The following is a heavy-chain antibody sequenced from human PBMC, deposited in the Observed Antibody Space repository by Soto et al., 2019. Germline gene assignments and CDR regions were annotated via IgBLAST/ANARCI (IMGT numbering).Heavy chain of an antibody. CDR1: RGTFNSYA. CDR3: ARVDTAIPHFDY. J-gene: IGHJ4*02. V-gene: IGHV1-69*13. CDR2: IIPIFGTA. D-gene: IGHD5-18*01. Sequence: SVKVSCKASRGTFNSYAISWVQQAPGQGLEWMGGIIPIFGTANYAQQFQGRVTITADESTSTAYMELSSLRAEDTAVYYCARVDTAIPHFDYWGQGTLVTVSS.